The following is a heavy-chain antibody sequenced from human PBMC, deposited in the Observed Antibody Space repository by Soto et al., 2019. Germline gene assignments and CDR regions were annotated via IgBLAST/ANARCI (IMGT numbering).Heavy chain of an antibody. CDR1: GGSISSGGYY. V-gene: IGHV4-31*03. J-gene: IGHJ5*02. D-gene: IGHD6-6*01. Sequence: PSETLSLTCTVSGGSISSGGYYWSWIRQHPGKGLEWIGYIYYSGSTYYNPSLKSRVTISVDTSKNQFSLKLSSVTAADTAVYYCAREQLSRVEFWFDPWGQGTLVTVSS. CDR2: IYYSGST. CDR3: AREQLSRVEFWFDP.